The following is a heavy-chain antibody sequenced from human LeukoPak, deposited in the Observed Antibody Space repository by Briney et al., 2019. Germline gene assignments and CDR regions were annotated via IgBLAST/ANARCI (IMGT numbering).Heavy chain of an antibody. CDR3: APQPPVGATTSPVLVY. J-gene: IGHJ4*02. V-gene: IGHV3-53*01. Sequence: GGSLRLSCAASGFTVSSNYMSWVRQAPGKGLEWVSVIYSGGSTYYADSVKGRFTISRHNSKNTLYLQMNSLRAEDTAVYYCAPQPPVGATTSPVLVYWGQGTLVTVSS. CDR1: GFTVSSNY. D-gene: IGHD1-26*01. CDR2: IYSGGST.